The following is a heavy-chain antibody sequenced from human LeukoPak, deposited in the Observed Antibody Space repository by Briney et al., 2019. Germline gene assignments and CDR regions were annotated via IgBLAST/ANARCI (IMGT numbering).Heavy chain of an antibody. CDR3: ARGPGYDFWSGYYKRNYFDY. V-gene: IGHV4-34*01. J-gene: IGHJ4*02. Sequence: PSETLSLTCAVYGGSFSGYYWSWIRQPPGKGLDWIGEINHSGSTNYNPSLKSRVTISVDTSKNQFSLKLSSVTAADTAVYYCARGPGYDFWSGYYKRNYFDYWGQGTLVTVSS. CDR1: GGSFSGYY. CDR2: INHSGST. D-gene: IGHD3-3*01.